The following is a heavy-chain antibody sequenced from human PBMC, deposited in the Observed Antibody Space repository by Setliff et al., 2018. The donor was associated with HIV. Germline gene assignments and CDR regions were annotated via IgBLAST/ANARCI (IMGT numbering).Heavy chain of an antibody. D-gene: IGHD3-3*01. CDR3: ARDFGVVIPQGRFDP. Sequence: PSETLSLTCTVSGGSISSSSYYWGWIRQPPGKGLEWIGSIYYSGSTYYNPSLKSRVTLSVDTSKNQFFLRLSSVTAADTAVYYRARDFGVVIPQGRFDPWGQGTLVTVSS. CDR2: IYYSGST. J-gene: IGHJ5*02. CDR1: GGSISSSSYY. V-gene: IGHV4-39*01.